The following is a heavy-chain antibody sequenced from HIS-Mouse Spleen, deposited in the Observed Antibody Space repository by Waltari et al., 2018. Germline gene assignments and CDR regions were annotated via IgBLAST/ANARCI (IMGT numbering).Heavy chain of an antibody. CDR1: GGSISSSSYY. CDR3: AREIPYSSSWYDWYFDL. D-gene: IGHD6-13*01. Sequence: QLQLQESGPGLVKPAETLSLTCTGSGGSISSSSYYWGWIRQPPGKGLEGIGSIYYSGSTSYNPSLKSRVTISVDTSKNQFSLKLSSVTAADTAVYYCAREIPYSSSWYDWYFDLWGRGTLVTVSS. V-gene: IGHV4-39*07. CDR2: IYYSGST. J-gene: IGHJ2*01.